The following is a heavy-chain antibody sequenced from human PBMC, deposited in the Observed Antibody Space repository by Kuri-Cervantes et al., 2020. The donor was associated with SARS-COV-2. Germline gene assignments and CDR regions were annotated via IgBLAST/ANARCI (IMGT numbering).Heavy chain of an antibody. D-gene: IGHD3-10*01. CDR3: ARGGAHDAFDI. V-gene: IGHV1-8*03. CDR1: GGTFSSYD. Sequence: ASVKVSCKASGGTFSSYDINWVRQATGQGLEWMGWMNPNSGNTGYAQKFQGRVTITRNTSISTAYMELSSLRSEDTAVYYCARGGAHDAFDIWGQGTMVTVSS. CDR2: MNPNSGNT. J-gene: IGHJ3*02.